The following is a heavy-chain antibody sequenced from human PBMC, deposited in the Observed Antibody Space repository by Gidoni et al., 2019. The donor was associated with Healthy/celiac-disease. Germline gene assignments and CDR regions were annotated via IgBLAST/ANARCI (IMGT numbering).Heavy chain of an antibody. Sequence: QVQLVQSGAEVKKPGASVKVSCKASGYPFTSYYMPWLRQAPGQGLEWMGIINPSGGSTSYAQKVQGRVTMSRDTSTSTVYMELSSLRSEDTAVYYCARATADIVATIDYWGQGTLVTVSS. CDR3: ARATADIVATIDY. V-gene: IGHV1-46*03. CDR2: INPSGGST. D-gene: IGHD5-12*01. CDR1: GYPFTSYY. J-gene: IGHJ4*02.